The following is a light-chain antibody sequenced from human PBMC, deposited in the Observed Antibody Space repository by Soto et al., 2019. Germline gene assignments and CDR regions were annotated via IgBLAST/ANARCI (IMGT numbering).Light chain of an antibody. Sequence: DIVMTQSPDSLAVSLGERATINCKSSQSVLYSSNNKYYLAWYQQKPGQPPQLLIYWASTRESGVPDRFSGSGSGTDFTLNISSLQAEDVAVYYCHQYYSTPCTFGQGTKLEIK. CDR3: HQYYSTPCT. V-gene: IGKV4-1*01. CDR2: WAS. CDR1: QSVLYSSNNKYY. J-gene: IGKJ2*02.